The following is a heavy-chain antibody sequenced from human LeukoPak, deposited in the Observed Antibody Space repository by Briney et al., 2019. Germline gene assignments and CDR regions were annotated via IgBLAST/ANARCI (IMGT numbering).Heavy chain of an antibody. Sequence: QPGGSLRLSCAASGFTFSSYAMHWVRQAPGKGLEWVAVISYHGSNKYYADSVKGRFTISRDNSKNTLYLQMNSLRAEDTAVYYCARSSGPTYYDFWSGYYDYYYYYYMDVWGKGTTVTVSS. CDR1: GFTFSSYA. V-gene: IGHV3-30*01. CDR3: ARSSGPTYYDFWSGYYDYYYYYYMDV. D-gene: IGHD3-3*01. J-gene: IGHJ6*03. CDR2: ISYHGSNK.